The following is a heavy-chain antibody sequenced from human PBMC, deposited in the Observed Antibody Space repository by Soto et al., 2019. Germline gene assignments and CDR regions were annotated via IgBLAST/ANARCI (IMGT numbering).Heavy chain of an antibody. V-gene: IGHV1-18*04. D-gene: IGHD2-15*01. J-gene: IGHJ4*02. CDR2: ISPYNGDT. CDR1: GYTFTTYG. CDR3: ARTPRAQMIVLEAATRFDY. Sequence: QVQLVQSGAEVKRPGASLKVYCKASGYTFTTYGFNWVRQAPGQGLEWMGWISPYNGDTNYAQNFQGRVTLTTDTSTSTAYMELRSLTSDDTAVYYCARTPRAQMIVLEAATRFDYWGQGTLVTVSS.